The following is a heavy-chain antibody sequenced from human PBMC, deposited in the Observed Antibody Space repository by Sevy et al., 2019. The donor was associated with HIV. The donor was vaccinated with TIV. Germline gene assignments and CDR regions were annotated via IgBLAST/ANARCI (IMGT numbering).Heavy chain of an antibody. V-gene: IGHV3-7*03. Sequence: GGSLRLSCAASGFTFSSYWMSWVRQAPGKGLEWVANIKRDGSEKYYVDSVKGRFTISRDNAKNSLYLQMNSLRAEDTAVYYCARDRGGLRLGELSFIVWGQGTLVTVSS. D-gene: IGHD3-16*02. CDR2: IKRDGSEK. CDR3: ARDRGGLRLGELSFIV. J-gene: IGHJ4*02. CDR1: GFTFSSYW.